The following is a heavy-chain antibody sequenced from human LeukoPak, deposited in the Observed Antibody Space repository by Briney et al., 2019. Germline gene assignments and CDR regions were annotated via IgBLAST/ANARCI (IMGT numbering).Heavy chain of an antibody. Sequence: ASVKVSCKASGYTFTGYYMHWVRQAPGQGLEWMGWINPNSGGTNYAQKFQGRVTMTRDTSISTAYMELSRLRSDDTAVYYCARGEACSSTSCYYWFDPWGQGTLVTVFS. D-gene: IGHD2-2*01. J-gene: IGHJ5*02. CDR2: INPNSGGT. CDR1: GYTFTGYY. CDR3: ARGEACSSTSCYYWFDP. V-gene: IGHV1-2*02.